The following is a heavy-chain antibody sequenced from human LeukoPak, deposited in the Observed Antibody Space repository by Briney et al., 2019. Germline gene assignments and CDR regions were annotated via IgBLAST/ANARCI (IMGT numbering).Heavy chain of an antibody. CDR2: ISWDGTT. J-gene: IGHJ4*02. D-gene: IGHD3-22*01. V-gene: IGHV3-43*01. Sequence: PGGSLRLSCVASGFTFEDYTMHWVRQAPGKTLEWVSLISWDGTTYYTDSVKGRFTIPRDNSKNSLYLQMDTLRSEDTAFYYCVKDLSYESSGHVLEYWGQGTLVTVSS. CDR3: VKDLSYESSGHVLEY. CDR1: GFTFEDYT.